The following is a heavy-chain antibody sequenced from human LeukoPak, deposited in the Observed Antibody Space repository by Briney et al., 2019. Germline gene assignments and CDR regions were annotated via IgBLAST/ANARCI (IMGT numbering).Heavy chain of an antibody. Sequence: SETLSLTCTVSGGSISSGGYYWSWIRQPPGKGLEWIGYMYHSGSTYYNPSLKSRVTISVDRSKNQFSLKLRSVTAADTAVYYCARGVRDSSGYYLDAFDIWGQGTMVTVSS. CDR1: GGSISSGGYY. CDR2: MYHSGST. CDR3: ARGVRDSSGYYLDAFDI. V-gene: IGHV4-30-2*01. J-gene: IGHJ3*02. D-gene: IGHD3-22*01.